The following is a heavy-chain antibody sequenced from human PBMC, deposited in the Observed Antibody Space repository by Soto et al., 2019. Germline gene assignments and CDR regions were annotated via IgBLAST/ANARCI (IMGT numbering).Heavy chain of an antibody. J-gene: IGHJ4*02. CDR2: ISAYNSNT. CDR3: ARDGYYDILTGYRPLDY. Sequence: ASVKVSCKASGYTFTSYGISWVRQAPGQGLEWMGWISAYNSNTNYAQKLQGRVTMTTDTSTSTAYMELRSLRSDDTAVYYCARDGYYDILTGYRPLDYWGQGTLVTVSS. V-gene: IGHV1-18*01. CDR1: GYTFTSYG. D-gene: IGHD3-9*01.